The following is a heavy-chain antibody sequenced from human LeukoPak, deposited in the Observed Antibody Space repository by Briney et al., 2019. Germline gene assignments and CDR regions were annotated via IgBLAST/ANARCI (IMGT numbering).Heavy chain of an antibody. J-gene: IGHJ6*02. Sequence: ASVKVSCKASGYTFTSYDINWVRQATGQGLEWMGWMNPNSGNTGYAQKFQGRVTMTRNTSISTAYMELSSLRSEDTAVYYCARGQWEPPSRVYYYYYGMDVWGQGTTVTVSS. D-gene: IGHD1-26*01. V-gene: IGHV1-8*01. CDR2: MNPNSGNT. CDR3: ARGQWEPPSRVYYYYYGMDV. CDR1: GYTFTSYD.